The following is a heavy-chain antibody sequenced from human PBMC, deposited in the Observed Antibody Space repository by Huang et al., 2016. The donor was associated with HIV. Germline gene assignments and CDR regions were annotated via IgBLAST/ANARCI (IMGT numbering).Heavy chain of an antibody. CDR3: ATWPPGSQMRAFDI. CDR2: IYTSGST. V-gene: IGHV4-61*09. Sequence: QVQLQESGPGLVKPSQTLSLTCTVSGASISSGSYYWTWIRQPAGKGLGWMGHIYTSGSTNYNPSLKSRVTISIDTSKNHFSRRLNSVTAADTAVYYCATWPPGSQMRAFDIWGPGTMITVSS. CDR1: GASISSGSYY. J-gene: IGHJ3*02. D-gene: IGHD2-15*01.